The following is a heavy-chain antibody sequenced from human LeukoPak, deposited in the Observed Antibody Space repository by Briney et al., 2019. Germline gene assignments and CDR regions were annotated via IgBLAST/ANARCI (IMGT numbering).Heavy chain of an antibody. D-gene: IGHD1-26*01. V-gene: IGHV1-24*01. Sequence: ASVKVSCKVSGYILTEISIHWVRQAPGKGLEWMGGFVREDGKTIYAQTFQGRVTMTGDTSTDTAYMELSSLRSEDTAMYYCAAESGFNKNYYVWGQGTLITVSS. CDR2: FVREDGKT. CDR3: AAESGFNKNYYV. CDR1: GYILTEIS. J-gene: IGHJ4*02.